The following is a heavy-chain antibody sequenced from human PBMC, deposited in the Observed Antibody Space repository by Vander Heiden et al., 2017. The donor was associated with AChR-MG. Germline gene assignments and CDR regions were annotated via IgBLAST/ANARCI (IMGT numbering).Heavy chain of an antibody. CDR2: IYTSGST. CDR3: ARAGDYYGSGSYDL. V-gene: IGHV4-4*07. CDR1: GGSISSYY. D-gene: IGHD3-10*01. J-gene: IGHJ5*02. Sequence: QVQLQESGPGLVKPSETLSLTCTVPGGSISSYYWSWIRQPAGKGLEWIGRIYTSGSTNYNPSLKSRVTMSVDTSKNQFSLKLSSVTAADTAVYYCARAGDYYGSGSYDLLGQGTLVTVSS.